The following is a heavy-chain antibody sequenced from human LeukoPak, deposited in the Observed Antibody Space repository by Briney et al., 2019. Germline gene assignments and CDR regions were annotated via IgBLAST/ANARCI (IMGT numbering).Heavy chain of an antibody. CDR1: GFTFSNAW. D-gene: IGHD2-15*01. CDR3: TTDIVVVVAAYLGQADY. Sequence: TGGSLRLSCAASGFTFSNAWMNWVRQAPGKGLEWVGRIKSKTDGGTTDYAAPVKGRFTISRDDSKNTLYLQMNSLKTEDTAVYYFTTDIVVVVAAYLGQADYWGRGTLVTVSS. CDR2: IKSKTDGGTT. V-gene: IGHV3-15*01. J-gene: IGHJ4*02.